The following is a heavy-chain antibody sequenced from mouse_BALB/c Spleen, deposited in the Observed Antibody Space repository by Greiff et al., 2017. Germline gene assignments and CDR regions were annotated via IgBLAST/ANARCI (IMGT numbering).Heavy chain of an antibody. Sequence: EVQLQESGPGLVKPSQSLSLTCSVTGYSITSGYYWNWIRQFPGNKLEWMGYISYDGSNNYNPSLKNRISITRDTSKNQFFLKLNSVTTEDTATYYCARGWLPGDFDVWGAGTTVTVSS. CDR1: GYSITSGYY. CDR2: ISYDGSN. CDR3: ARGWLPGDFDV. V-gene: IGHV3-6*02. D-gene: IGHD2-3*01. J-gene: IGHJ1*01.